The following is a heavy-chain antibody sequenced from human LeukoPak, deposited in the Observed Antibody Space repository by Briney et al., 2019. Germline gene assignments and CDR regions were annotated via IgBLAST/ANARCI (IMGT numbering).Heavy chain of an antibody. V-gene: IGHV3-64*01. CDR3: AREDILTGPIDY. Sequence: PGGSLRLSCAASGFTFSSYAMHWVRQAPGKGLEYVSAISSNGGSTYYANSVKGRFTISGDNSKNTLYLQMGSLRAEDMAVYYCAREDILTGPIDYWGQGTLVTVSS. D-gene: IGHD3-9*01. J-gene: IGHJ4*02. CDR1: GFTFSSYA. CDR2: ISSNGGST.